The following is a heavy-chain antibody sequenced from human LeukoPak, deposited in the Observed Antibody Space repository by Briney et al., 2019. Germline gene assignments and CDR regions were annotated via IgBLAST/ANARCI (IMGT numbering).Heavy chain of an antibody. D-gene: IGHD6-13*01. CDR3: AKDLRAAGTVGAFDI. CDR1: GFTFKTYG. J-gene: IGHJ3*02. Sequence: GGSLRLSCAASGFTFKTYGMHWVRQAPGNGLEWVAFIRYDGSNTYYADSVKGRFTISRDNSKHTLYLQMNSLRAEDTAMYYCAKDLRAAGTVGAFDIWGQGTMVTVSS. V-gene: IGHV3-30*02. CDR2: IRYDGSNT.